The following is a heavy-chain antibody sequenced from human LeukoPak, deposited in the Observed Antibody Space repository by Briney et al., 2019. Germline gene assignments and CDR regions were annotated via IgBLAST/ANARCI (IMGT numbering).Heavy chain of an antibody. Sequence: SETLSLTCAVYGGSFSGYYGSWIRQPPGKALEWIGEISPGSTTNYSPSLKSRVTISVDTSKNQFSLNLTSVTAADTAVYYCARGSRELYYFDYWGQGTLVTVSS. CDR3: ARGSRELYYFDY. V-gene: IGHV4-34*01. CDR2: ISPGSTT. J-gene: IGHJ4*02. D-gene: IGHD1-7*01. CDR1: GGSFSGYY.